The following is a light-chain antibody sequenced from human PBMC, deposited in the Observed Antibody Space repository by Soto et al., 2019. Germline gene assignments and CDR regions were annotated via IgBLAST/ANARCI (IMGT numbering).Light chain of an antibody. CDR3: QQYYNRPRT. J-gene: IGKJ1*01. V-gene: IGKV4-1*01. CDR2: WAS. CDR1: QNILYFSNNKNY. Sequence: DIVMTQSPDSLAVSLGERAAINCKSSQNILYFSNNKNYLAWYQQKPGQPPRLLIHWASTRASGVPERFSGSGSGTDFTLTITSLQAEDVAVYYCQQYYNRPRTFGQGTKVEIK.